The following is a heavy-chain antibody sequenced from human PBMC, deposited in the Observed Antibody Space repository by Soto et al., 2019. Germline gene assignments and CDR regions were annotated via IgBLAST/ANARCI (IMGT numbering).Heavy chain of an antibody. CDR3: ARVPTGRHDAFDI. CDR2: ISSNGGST. CDR1: GFTFSSYA. V-gene: IGHV3-64*01. J-gene: IGHJ3*02. Sequence: AGGSLRLSCAASGFTFSSYAMHWVRQAPGKGLEYVSAISSNGGSTYYANSVKGRFTISRDNSKNTLYLQMGSLRAEDMAVYYCARVPTGRHDAFDIWGQGTMVTVSS.